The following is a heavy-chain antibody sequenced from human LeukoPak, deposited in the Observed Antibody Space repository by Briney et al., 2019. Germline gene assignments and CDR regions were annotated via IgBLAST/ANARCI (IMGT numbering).Heavy chain of an antibody. J-gene: IGHJ4*02. D-gene: IGHD2-2*01. CDR1: LYTFTRYY. Sequence: ASVKVSCKASLYTFTRYYMHSVRQAPVDPRECVGGSYTKRVGTKYVQKFQGRGTKSRDTTISTAYMELSRLRPDGTAVYYCARHRTPFLPAALATDYWGQGTLVTVSS. CDR2: SYTKRVGT. CDR3: ARHRTPFLPAALATDY. V-gene: IGHV1-2*02.